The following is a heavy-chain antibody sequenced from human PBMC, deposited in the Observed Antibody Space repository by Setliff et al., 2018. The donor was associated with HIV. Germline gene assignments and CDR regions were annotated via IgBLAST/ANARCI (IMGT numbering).Heavy chain of an antibody. D-gene: IGHD2-2*01. CDR2: IIPISGTA. J-gene: IGHJ5*02. Sequence: GASVKVSCKTSGYTFISFGMSWVRQAPGQGLEWMGGIIPISGTANYAQKFQGRVTITTDESTSTAYMELSGLRSEDTAVYYCARDFGGYCSSMSCPGLFDPWGQGTLVTVSS. CDR1: GYTFISFG. CDR3: ARDFGGYCSSMSCPGLFDP. V-gene: IGHV1-69*05.